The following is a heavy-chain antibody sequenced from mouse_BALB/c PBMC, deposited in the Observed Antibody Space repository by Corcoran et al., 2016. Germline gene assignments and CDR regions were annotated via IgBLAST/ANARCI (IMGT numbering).Heavy chain of an antibody. D-gene: IGHD4-1*01. V-gene: IGHV5-6-3*01. J-gene: IGHJ4*01. CDR1: GFTFSRYW. CDR3: ARDSNWNHDY. Sequence: EVQLVESGGGLVQPGGSLRLSCAVSGFTFSRYWMSWVRQAPGKGLEWVANIKPDGSEKYYVDSVRARFTISRDNAKNSLYLQMNSVRAEDTAVYYCARDSNWNHDYCGQGTLVTVSS. CDR2: IKPDGSEK.